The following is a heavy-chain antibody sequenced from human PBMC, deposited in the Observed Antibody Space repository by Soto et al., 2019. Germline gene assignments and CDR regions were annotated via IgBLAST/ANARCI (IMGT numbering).Heavy chain of an antibody. J-gene: IGHJ6*02. Sequence: PGGSLRLSCAASGFTFSSYGMHWVRQAPGKGLEWVAVISYDGSNKYYADSVKGRFTISRDNSKNTLYLQMNSLRAEDTAVYYCAKDLKEVYGMDVSGQATTVTVSS. CDR2: ISYDGSNK. CDR3: AKDLKEVYGMDV. CDR1: GFTFSSYG. V-gene: IGHV3-30*18.